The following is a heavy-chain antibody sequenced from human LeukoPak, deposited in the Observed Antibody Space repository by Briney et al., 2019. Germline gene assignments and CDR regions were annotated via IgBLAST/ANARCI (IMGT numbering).Heavy chain of an antibody. CDR1: GFAFNSFA. V-gene: IGHV3-23*01. CDR2: ISGSDGTS. J-gene: IGHJ4*02. D-gene: IGHD3-16*02. Sequence: GGSLRLSCAASGFAFNSFAMNWVRQAPGKGLEWVSSISGSDGTSHYADFVKGRSTISRDNSKNTLYLQMNSLRAEDTAAYYCAKSLGVGGYTRYKGFDQWGQGTLVVVSS. CDR3: AKSLGVGGYTRYKGFDQ.